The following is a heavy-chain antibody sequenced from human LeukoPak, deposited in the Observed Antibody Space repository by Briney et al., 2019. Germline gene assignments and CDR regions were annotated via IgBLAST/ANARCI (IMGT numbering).Heavy chain of an antibody. CDR3: ARGPAYSYGYLTR. CDR1: GGSISSTSYY. V-gene: IGHV4-39*07. Sequence: TSETLSLTCTVSGGSISSTSYYWGWIRQPPGKGLQWIGTLYYTGSTYYNPSLKSRVTISADTSKNQFSLKLSSVTAADTAVYYCARGPAYSYGYLTRWGQGTLVTVSS. J-gene: IGHJ4*02. D-gene: IGHD5-18*01. CDR2: LYYTGST.